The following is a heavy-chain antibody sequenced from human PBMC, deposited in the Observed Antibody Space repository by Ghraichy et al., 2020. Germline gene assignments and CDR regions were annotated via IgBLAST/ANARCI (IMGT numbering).Heavy chain of an antibody. CDR1: GFSLSTSGVG. CDR3: AHIARPRYNFGYAFDI. J-gene: IGHJ3*02. D-gene: IGHD5-18*01. Sequence: SGPTLVKPRETLTLTCTSSGFSLSTSGVGVGWIRQPPGKALEWLALIYWDDDKRYSPSLKSRLTITKDTSKNHVVLTMTTMDPVDTATYYCAHIARPRYNFGYAFDIWGQGTLVTVSS. CDR2: IYWDDDK. V-gene: IGHV2-5*02.